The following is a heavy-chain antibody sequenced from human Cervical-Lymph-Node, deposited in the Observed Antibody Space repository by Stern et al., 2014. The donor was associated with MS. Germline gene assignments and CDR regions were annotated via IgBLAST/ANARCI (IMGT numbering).Heavy chain of an antibody. CDR1: GYTFTSYG. CDR3: ARDQTYYDYVWGSYRSPSFDY. Sequence: VQLVQSGAEVKKPGASVKVSCKASGYTFTSYGISWVRQAPGQGLEWMGWISAYNGNTNYAQKLQGGVAMTTDTSTSTAYMELRSLRSDDTAVYYCARDQTYYDYVWGSYRSPSFDYWGQGTLVTVSS. V-gene: IGHV1-18*04. CDR2: ISAYNGNT. D-gene: IGHD3-16*02. J-gene: IGHJ4*02.